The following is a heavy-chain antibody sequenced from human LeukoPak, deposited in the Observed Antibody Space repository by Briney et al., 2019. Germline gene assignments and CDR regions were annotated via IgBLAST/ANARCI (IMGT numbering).Heavy chain of an antibody. V-gene: IGHV1-18*01. CDR1: GYTFTSYG. CDR3: ERDGDIVKDY. CDR2: ISAYNGNT. Sequence: VASVKVSCKPSGYTFTSYGISLVRQAPGQGLEWMGWISAYNGNTNYTQKLQGRVTITTDTSTSTAYMELRILRSDDRDVYYCERDGDIVKDYWGQGTLVSVSS. J-gene: IGHJ4*02. D-gene: IGHD5-12*01.